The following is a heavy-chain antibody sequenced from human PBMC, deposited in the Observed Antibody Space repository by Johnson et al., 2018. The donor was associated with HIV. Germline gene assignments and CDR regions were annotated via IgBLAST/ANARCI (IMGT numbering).Heavy chain of an antibody. Sequence: QEQLVESGGGVVQPGGFLRLSCAASGFSFSNYWMSWVRQAPGKGLEWVAFIRYDGSNKYYVDSVKGRFTISRDNSKNTLYLQMNSLRGEDTAVYYCAKASHWAFDIWGQGTMVTVSS. D-gene: IGHD1-1*01. CDR1: GFSFSNYW. J-gene: IGHJ3*02. CDR3: AKASHWAFDI. CDR2: IRYDGSNK. V-gene: IGHV3-30*02.